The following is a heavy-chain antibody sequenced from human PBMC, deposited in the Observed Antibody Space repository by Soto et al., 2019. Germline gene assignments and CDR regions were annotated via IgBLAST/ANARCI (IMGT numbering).Heavy chain of an antibody. CDR1: GFTFSSYW. Sequence: GGSLRLSCAASGFTFSSYWMSWVRQAPGKGLEWVANIKQDGSEKYYVDSLKGRFTISRDNAKNSLYLQMNSLRAEDTAVYYCARDPMAAAHYYFDYWGQGTLVTVSS. D-gene: IGHD6-13*01. V-gene: IGHV3-7*01. J-gene: IGHJ4*02. CDR3: ARDPMAAAHYYFDY. CDR2: IKQDGSEK.